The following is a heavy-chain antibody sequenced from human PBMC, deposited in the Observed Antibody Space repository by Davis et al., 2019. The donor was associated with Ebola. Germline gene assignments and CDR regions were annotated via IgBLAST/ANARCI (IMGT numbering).Heavy chain of an antibody. D-gene: IGHD3-22*01. J-gene: IGHJ3*02. V-gene: IGHV4-59*01. CDR2: IYYSGST. CDR3: ASGPFYYDSSGYGEAFDI. Sequence: SETLSLTCTVSGYSINRGFTWGWIRQPPGKGLEWIGYIYYSGSTNYNPSLKSRVTISVDTSKNQFSLKLSSVTAADTAVYYCASGPFYYDSSGYGEAFDIWGQGTMVTVSS. CDR1: GYSINRGFT.